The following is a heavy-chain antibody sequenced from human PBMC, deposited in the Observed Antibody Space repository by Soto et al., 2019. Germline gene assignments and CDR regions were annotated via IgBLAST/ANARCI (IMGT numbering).Heavy chain of an antibody. Sequence: SETLSLTCTVSGGSISSGDYYWSWIRQPPGKGLEWIGYIVYSGTTYYDPSLRSRVTISIETSKNQFSLKLSSVTAADTAVYYCARRNSCSSTSCKYAGYDMDVWGKGTTVTVSS. CDR3: ARRNSCSSTSCKYAGYDMDV. D-gene: IGHD2-2*01. V-gene: IGHV4-30-4*01. J-gene: IGHJ6*03. CDR1: GGSISSGDYY. CDR2: IVYSGTT.